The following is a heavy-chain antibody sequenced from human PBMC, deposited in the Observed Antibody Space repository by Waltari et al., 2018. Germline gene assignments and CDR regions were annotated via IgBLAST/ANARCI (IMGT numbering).Heavy chain of an antibody. Sequence: QLQLQESGPGLVQPSETLSLTCTVSGGSISSSRYYWGWIRQPPGQGLEWIGSIYYSWSTYYNPSLKSRVTISVDTSKNQFSLKLSSVTAADTAVYYCARYQDIVVVPAARGAFDIWGQGTMVTVSS. J-gene: IGHJ3*02. CDR1: GGSISSSRYY. D-gene: IGHD2-2*01. V-gene: IGHV4-39*07. CDR3: ARYQDIVVVPAARGAFDI. CDR2: IYYSWST.